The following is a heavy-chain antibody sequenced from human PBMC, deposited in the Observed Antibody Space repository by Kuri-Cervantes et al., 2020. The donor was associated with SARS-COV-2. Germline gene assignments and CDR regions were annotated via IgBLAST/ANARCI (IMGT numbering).Heavy chain of an antibody. CDR1: GFTFSSYW. Sequence: GESLKISCAASGFTFSSYWMHWVRQAPGKGLVWVSRINSDGSSTSYADSVKGRFTISRDNAKNTLYLQMNSLRAEDTAVYYCARASSYGGCPHGHFDYWGQGTLVTVSS. CDR2: INSDGSST. CDR3: ARASSYGGCPHGHFDY. V-gene: IGHV3-74*01. D-gene: IGHD4-23*01. J-gene: IGHJ4*02.